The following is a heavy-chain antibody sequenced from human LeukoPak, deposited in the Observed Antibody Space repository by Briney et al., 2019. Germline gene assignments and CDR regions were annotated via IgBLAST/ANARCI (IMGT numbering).Heavy chain of an antibody. CDR3: AREANYYGSGSYFEGTFDY. CDR1: GGSISSAGYS. J-gene: IGHJ4*02. D-gene: IGHD3-10*01. V-gene: IGHV4-61*08. Sequence: SETLSLTCAVSGGSISSAGYSWSWIRQPPGKGLEWLGYIYYDGTIYYNPSLKSRVTISVDTSKNEFSLKLTSVTAADTAVYYCAREANYYGSGSYFEGTFDYWGQGSLVTVSS. CDR2: IYYDGTI.